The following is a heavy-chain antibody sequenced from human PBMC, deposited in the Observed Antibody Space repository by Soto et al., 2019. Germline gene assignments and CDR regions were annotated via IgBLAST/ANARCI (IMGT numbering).Heavy chain of an antibody. V-gene: IGHV4-61*01. D-gene: IGHD3-3*01. Sequence: SETLSLTCTVSGGSVSSGSYYWSWIRQPPGKRLEWIGYIYYRGSTNYNPSLKSRVTISVDTSKNQFSLKLSSVTAADTAVYYCARHVYDFWSGYHYYYGMDVWGQGTTVTVSS. CDR1: GGSVSSGSYY. CDR3: ARHVYDFWSGYHYYYGMDV. J-gene: IGHJ6*02. CDR2: IYYRGST.